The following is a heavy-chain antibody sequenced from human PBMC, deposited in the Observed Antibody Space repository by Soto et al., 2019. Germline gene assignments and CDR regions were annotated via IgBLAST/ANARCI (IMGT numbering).Heavy chain of an antibody. CDR1: GGSFSGYY. V-gene: IGHV4-34*01. J-gene: IGHJ6*02. Sequence: SETLSLTCAVHGGSFSGYYWDWIRQPPGKGLEWIGEVNHGRTSNYNPSLKSRAIISVDTSKNQFSLKLTSVTAEDTALYFCASASFIRFGDLFHGLDAWGHGTT. D-gene: IGHD3-10*01. CDR3: ASASFIRFGDLFHGLDA. CDR2: VNHGRTS.